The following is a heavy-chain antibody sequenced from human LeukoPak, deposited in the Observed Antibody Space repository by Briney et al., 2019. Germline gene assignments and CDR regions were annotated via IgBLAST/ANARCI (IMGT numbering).Heavy chain of an antibody. CDR3: ARDLHGSPDW. CDR1: GFTFNSYA. CDR2: INTDGRTT. J-gene: IGHJ4*02. Sequence: GGSLRLSCAASGFTFNSYAMHWVRQAPGEALVWVSLINTDGRTTTYADSVKGRFTISRDNAKNTLYLQMNSLRAEDTAVYYCARDLHGSPDWWGQGTLVTVSS. D-gene: IGHD2-2*03. V-gene: IGHV3-74*01.